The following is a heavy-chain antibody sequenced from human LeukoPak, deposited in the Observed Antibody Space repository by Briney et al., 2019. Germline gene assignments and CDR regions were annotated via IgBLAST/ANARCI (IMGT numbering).Heavy chain of an antibody. Sequence: ASVKVSCKASGYTFTGYYMHWVRQAPGQGLEWMGWINPSSGGTNYAQKFQGRVTMTRDTSISTAYMELSRLRSDDTAVYYCARAYYNWNDGCLDYWGQGTLVTVSS. J-gene: IGHJ4*02. V-gene: IGHV1-2*02. CDR3: ARAYYNWNDGCLDY. D-gene: IGHD1-1*01. CDR1: GYTFTGYY. CDR2: INPSSGGT.